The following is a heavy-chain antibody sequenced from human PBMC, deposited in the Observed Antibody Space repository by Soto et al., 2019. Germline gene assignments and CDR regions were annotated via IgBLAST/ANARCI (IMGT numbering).Heavy chain of an antibody. V-gene: IGHV4-39*01. CDR1: GGSISSSSYY. D-gene: IGHD2-2*01. J-gene: IGHJ4*02. CDR3: ASSVARYCSSTSCYFDPRTDYFDY. CDR2: IYYSGST. Sequence: SETLSLTCTVSGGSISSSSYYWGWIRQPPGKGLEWIGSIYYSGSTYYNPSLKSRVTISVDTSKNQFSLKLSSVTAADTAVYYCASSVARYCSSTSCYFDPRTDYFDYWGQGTLVTVSS.